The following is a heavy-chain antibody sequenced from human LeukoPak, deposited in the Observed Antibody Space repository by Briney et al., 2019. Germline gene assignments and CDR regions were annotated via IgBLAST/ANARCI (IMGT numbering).Heavy chain of an antibody. CDR1: GGSISSSSYY. V-gene: IGHV4-39*02. CDR3: VGQPPNIAARFSSVDY. D-gene: IGHD6-6*01. Sequence: PSETLSLTCTVSGGSISSSSYYWGWIRQPPGKGLEWIGSIDYSGSTHYNSSLKSRVTISVDTSKNHFSLRLSSVTTADTGVYSCVGQPPNIAARFSSVDYWGQGTRVTVS. J-gene: IGHJ4*02. CDR2: IDYSGST.